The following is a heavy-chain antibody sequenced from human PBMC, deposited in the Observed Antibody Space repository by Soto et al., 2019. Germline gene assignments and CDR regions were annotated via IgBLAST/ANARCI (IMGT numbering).Heavy chain of an antibody. D-gene: IGHD3-9*01. J-gene: IGHJ6*02. CDR1: GFTFSTYS. CDR3: AKERYYDILAASYYNYGMDV. CDR2: VTGSGAYT. Sequence: EVQLLESGGGLVQPGGSLRLSGAASGFTFSTYSMTWVRTAPGQGLEWVSTVTGSGAYTFDADSVKGRFTISRDNSKATLYLQMNSLRPEDTAVYYCAKERYYDILAASYYNYGMDVWGQGTPVTVSS. V-gene: IGHV3-23*01.